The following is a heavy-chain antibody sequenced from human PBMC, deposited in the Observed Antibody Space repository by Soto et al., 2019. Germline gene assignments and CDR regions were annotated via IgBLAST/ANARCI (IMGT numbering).Heavy chain of an antibody. J-gene: IGHJ6*02. Sequence: SETLSLTCAVYGGSFSGYYWSWIRQPPGKGLEWIGEINHSGSTSYNPSLKSRVTISVGTSKNQFSLKLSSVTAADTAVYYCARLFQATVSPYYYNAMDVWGQGTTVTVS. CDR3: ARLFQATVSPYYYNAMDV. D-gene: IGHD4-17*01. CDR1: GGSFSGYY. CDR2: INHSGST. V-gene: IGHV4-34*01.